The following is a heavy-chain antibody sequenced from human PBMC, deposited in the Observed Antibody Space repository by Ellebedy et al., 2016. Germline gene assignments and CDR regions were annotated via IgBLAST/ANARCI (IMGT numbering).Heavy chain of an antibody. CDR2: ISAGGDIT. CDR3: RQGHYFDQ. V-gene: IGHV3-23*01. J-gene: IGHJ4*02. CDR1: GFTFGNFF. Sequence: GESLKISCVASGFTFGNFFMSWVRQAPGGGLEWISTISAGGDITFFADSVKGRFTISRDNSKNTLYLQMNNLRVEDTALYYCRQGHYFDQWGQGALVTVSS.